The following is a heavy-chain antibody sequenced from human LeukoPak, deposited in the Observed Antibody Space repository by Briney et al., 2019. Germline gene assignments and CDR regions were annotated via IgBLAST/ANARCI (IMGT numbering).Heavy chain of an antibody. J-gene: IGHJ3*02. CDR1: GFTFSNYG. Sequence: GRSLRLSCAASGFTFSNYGIHWVRQAPGKGLEWVSFIRYDGSYKFYSDSVKGRFTISRDNSKNTVHLQMNSLRAEDAAIYYCAKYGNSFDMWGQGTMVTVSP. D-gene: IGHD2/OR15-2a*01. V-gene: IGHV3-30*02. CDR3: AKYGNSFDM. CDR2: IRYDGSYK.